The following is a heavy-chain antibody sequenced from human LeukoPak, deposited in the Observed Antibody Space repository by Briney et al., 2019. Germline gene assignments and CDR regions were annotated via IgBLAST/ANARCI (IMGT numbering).Heavy chain of an antibody. D-gene: IGHD3-16*02. CDR2: IDQDGSGK. CDR1: GFTFSSFW. CDR3: ARGYSYSPDY. J-gene: IGHJ4*02. V-gene: IGHV3-7*02. Sequence: GSLRLSCVMPGFTFSSFWLSWVRQAPGKGLEWVADIDQDGSGKYYVDSVKGRFTISRDNAKNTLYLQMNSLRAEDTAVYYCARGYSYSPDYWGQGTLVTVSS.